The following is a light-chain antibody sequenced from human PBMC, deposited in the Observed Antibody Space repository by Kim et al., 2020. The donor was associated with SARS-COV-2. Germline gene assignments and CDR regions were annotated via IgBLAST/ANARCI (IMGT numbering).Light chain of an antibody. CDR3: QSYDSSSWV. CDR1: SGRIASHY. V-gene: IGLV6-57*03. J-gene: IGLJ3*02. CDR2: VDN. Sequence: GQPVPISPARRSGRIASHYVQWYPPRPGIAPATVIYVDNQRPSGVPARFSGSIDSSSNSASLTISGLKTEDEADYYCQSYDSSSWVFGGGTQLTVL.